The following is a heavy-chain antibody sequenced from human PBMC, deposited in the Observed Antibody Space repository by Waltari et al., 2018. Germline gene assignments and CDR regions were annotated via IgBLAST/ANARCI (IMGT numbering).Heavy chain of an antibody. CDR2: IIPIFGTA. V-gene: IGHV1-69*05. Sequence: QVQLVQSGAEVKKPGSSVKVSCKASGGTFSSYAISWVRQAPGQGLEWMGGIIPIFGTANYEQKFQGRVTITTDESTSTAYMELSSLRSEDTAVYYCARTVPRITMVQGVMRAFDIWGQGTMVTVSS. CDR1: GGTFSSYA. J-gene: IGHJ3*02. D-gene: IGHD3-10*01. CDR3: ARTVPRITMVQGVMRAFDI.